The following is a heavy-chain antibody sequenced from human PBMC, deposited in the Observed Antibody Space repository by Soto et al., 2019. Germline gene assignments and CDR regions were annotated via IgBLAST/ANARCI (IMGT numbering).Heavy chain of an antibody. CDR2: ISSSGSTI. J-gene: IGHJ3*02. Sequence: GGPLRLSGAASVFTCSDYYMSWMRQAPGKGLEWVSYISSSGSTIYYADSVKGRFTISRDNAKNSLYLQMNSLRAEDTAVYYCARVQLLWFGELDAFDIWGQGTMVTVSS. V-gene: IGHV3-11*01. D-gene: IGHD3-10*01. CDR3: ARVQLLWFGELDAFDI. CDR1: VFTCSDYY.